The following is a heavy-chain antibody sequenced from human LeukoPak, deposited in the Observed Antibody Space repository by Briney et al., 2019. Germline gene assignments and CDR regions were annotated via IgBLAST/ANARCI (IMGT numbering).Heavy chain of an antibody. CDR1: GFTFSSDG. CDR3: AKMYSSGWYQDFAY. J-gene: IGHJ4*02. D-gene: IGHD6-19*01. Sequence: GGSLRLSCAASGFTFSSDGMSWIRQAPGKGLEWVSALSDSGGSTYYADSVKGRFTISRDNSKNTLYLQMNSLRAEDTAVYYFAKMYSSGWYQDFAYWGQGTLVTVSS. V-gene: IGHV3-23*01. CDR2: LSDSGGST.